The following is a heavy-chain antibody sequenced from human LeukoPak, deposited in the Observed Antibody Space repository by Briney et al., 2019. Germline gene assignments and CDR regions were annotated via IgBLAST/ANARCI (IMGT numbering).Heavy chain of an antibody. V-gene: IGHV3-30-3*01. CDR3: ARVTGVDY. CDR2: ISSDGSNE. Sequence: GGSLRLSCAASGFTFSSFAMHWVRQAPGKGLAWVALISSDGSNEYYADSVKGRFTISRDNSKNTLYLQMNSLRAEDTAVYYCARVTGVDYWGQGTLVTVSS. J-gene: IGHJ4*02. D-gene: IGHD3-10*01. CDR1: GFTFSSFA.